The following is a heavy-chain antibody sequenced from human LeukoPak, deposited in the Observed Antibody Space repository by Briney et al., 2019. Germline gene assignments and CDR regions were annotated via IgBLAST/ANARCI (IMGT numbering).Heavy chain of an antibody. Sequence: PGGSLRLSCSASGFTLSPYWMHWVRQSPGKGLVWVSRINNDGSSTTYADSVKGRFTISRDNTKNTLYLQMNILRAEDTAVYYCARARCSRTSCNTESDYWGQGTLVTVSS. CDR1: GFTLSPYW. D-gene: IGHD2-2*01. V-gene: IGHV3-74*01. J-gene: IGHJ4*02. CDR3: ARARCSRTSCNTESDY. CDR2: INNDGSST.